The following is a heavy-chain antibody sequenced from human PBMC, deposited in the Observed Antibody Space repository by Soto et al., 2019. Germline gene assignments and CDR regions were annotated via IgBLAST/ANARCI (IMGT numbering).Heavy chain of an antibody. CDR2: TSWNSETT. Sequence: EVQLVESGGALVQPGRSLRLSCAASGFTFHDHAMHWVRQVPGKGLEWISGTSWNSETTPYAETVKGRFTISRDNAKNSLDLQMNSLRVEDTALYYCAKDKAAAGAFNAFDVWGQGTMVTVSS. D-gene: IGHD6-13*01. CDR1: GFTFHDHA. J-gene: IGHJ3*01. V-gene: IGHV3-9*01. CDR3: AKDKAAAGAFNAFDV.